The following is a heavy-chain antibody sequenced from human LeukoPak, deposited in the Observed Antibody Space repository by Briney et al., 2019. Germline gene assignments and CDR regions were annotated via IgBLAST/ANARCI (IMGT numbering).Heavy chain of an antibody. CDR3: ARGLYWNLDWLDP. J-gene: IGHJ5*02. Sequence: SETLSLTCTVSGGSISSSHWSWIRQSAGKRLEWIGRIYSSGTTDYNPSLKSRVNMSVDTTKNQFSLKLTSVTAEDTAVYYCARGLYWNLDWLDPWGQGTLVTVSS. CDR2: IYSSGTT. V-gene: IGHV4-4*07. CDR1: GGSISSSH. D-gene: IGHD1-7*01.